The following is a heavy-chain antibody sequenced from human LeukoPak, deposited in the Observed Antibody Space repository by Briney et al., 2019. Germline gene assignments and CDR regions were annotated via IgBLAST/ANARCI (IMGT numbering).Heavy chain of an antibody. J-gene: IGHJ4*02. V-gene: IGHV3-49*04. CDR3: TRDLHRFLEWLLFDY. CDR1: GFTFGDYA. Sequence: PGGSLRLSCTASGFTFGDYAMSWVRLAPGKGLEWVGFIRSKAYGGTTEYAASVKGRFTISRDDSKSIAYLQMNSLKTEDTAVYYCTRDLHRFLEWLLFDYWGQGTLVTVSS. CDR2: IRSKAYGGTT. D-gene: IGHD3-3*01.